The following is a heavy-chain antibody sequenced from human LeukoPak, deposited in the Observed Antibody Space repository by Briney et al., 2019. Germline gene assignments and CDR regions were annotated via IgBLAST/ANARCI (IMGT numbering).Heavy chain of an antibody. CDR2: IYPYSGDT. CDR1: GYMFTGYY. V-gene: IGHV1-2*02. Sequence: GASVKVSCKASGYMFTGYYMHWVRQAPGQGLEWMGWIYPYSGDTNYAQNFQGRVTMTRDTSISTAYMELSSLKSDDTAVYYCARDRNSGSSLDIWGQGTMLTVSS. CDR3: ARDRNSGSSLDI. D-gene: IGHD6-6*01. J-gene: IGHJ3*02.